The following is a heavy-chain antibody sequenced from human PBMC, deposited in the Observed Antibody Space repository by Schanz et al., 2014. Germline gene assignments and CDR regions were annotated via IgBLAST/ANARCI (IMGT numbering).Heavy chain of an antibody. J-gene: IGHJ4*02. CDR2: IIPYNGNT. Sequence: QVQLVQSGAEVKKPGSSMKVSCKASGGTFSTYPINWLRQAPGQGLEWMGRIIPYNGNTNYAPKVQGRVTVTTDTSTSTVYMELRSLTSDDTAVYYCARGGYSSGWYDRDIAHFDYWGQGTLXTVSS. V-gene: IGHV1-18*04. CDR1: GGTFSTYP. D-gene: IGHD6-19*01. CDR3: ARGGYSSGWYDRDIAHFDY.